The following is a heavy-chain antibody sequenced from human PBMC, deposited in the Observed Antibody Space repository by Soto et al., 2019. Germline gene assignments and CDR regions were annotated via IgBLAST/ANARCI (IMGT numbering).Heavy chain of an antibody. CDR3: TRGMYSNYRNGGLDY. J-gene: IGHJ4*02. V-gene: IGHV3-30-3*01. Sequence: PGGSLRLSCAASGFTFSNYAMHWVRQAPGKGLEWVAFISYDGSIEYYADSVKGRFTISRDNSKNTLYLQMNSLRAEDRAVYYCTRGMYSNYRNGGLDYWGQGTLVTVSS. CDR2: ISYDGSIE. D-gene: IGHD4-4*01. CDR1: GFTFSNYA.